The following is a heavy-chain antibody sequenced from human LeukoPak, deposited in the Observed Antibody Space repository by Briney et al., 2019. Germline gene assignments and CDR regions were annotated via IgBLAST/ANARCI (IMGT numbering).Heavy chain of an antibody. V-gene: IGHV3-48*01. CDR3: VRQFAS. CDR2: VSGSGSTV. CDR1: GFTFGDHI. Sequence: GGSLRLSCAASGFTFGDHIMNWVRQLPGKRLEWVAYVSGSGSTVYYADSVKGRFTVSRDNGKSSLYLQMSSLRVEDTALYYCVRQFASWGQGTLVTVSS. J-gene: IGHJ4*02.